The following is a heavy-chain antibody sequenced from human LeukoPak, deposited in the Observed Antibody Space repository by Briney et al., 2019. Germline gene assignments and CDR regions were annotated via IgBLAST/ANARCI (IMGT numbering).Heavy chain of an antibody. D-gene: IGHD2-2*02. CDR1: GYSFTSYD. CDR2: MNPNSGNT. Sequence: GASVKVSCKVSGYSFTSYDINWVRQATGQGLEWMGWMNPNSGNTGYAQKFQGRVTITRNTSISTAYMELSSLRSEDTAFYHCARDRCSSTSCYNTPNWFDPWGQGTLVTVSS. J-gene: IGHJ5*02. V-gene: IGHV1-8*03. CDR3: ARDRCSSTSCYNTPNWFDP.